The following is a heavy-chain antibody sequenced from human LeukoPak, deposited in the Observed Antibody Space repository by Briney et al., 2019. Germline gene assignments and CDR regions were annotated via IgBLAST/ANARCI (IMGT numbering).Heavy chain of an antibody. CDR2: IRRKTHGGTT. J-gene: IGHJ6*02. CDR3: TSVPYSTHYDGMDV. Sequence: GESLRLSCIASGFTFGDYAMSWVRQAPGKGLEWVGFIRRKTHGGTTEYAASVKGRFTISRDDSKSIAYLQMNSLKTEDTAVYFCTSVPYSTHYDGMDVWGQGTTVTVSS. V-gene: IGHV3-49*04. D-gene: IGHD4-11*01. CDR1: GFTFGDYA.